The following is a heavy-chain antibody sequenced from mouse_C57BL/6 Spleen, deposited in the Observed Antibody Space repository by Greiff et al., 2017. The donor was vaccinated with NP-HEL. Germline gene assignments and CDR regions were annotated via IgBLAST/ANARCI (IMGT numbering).Heavy chain of an antibody. CDR1: GFNITDYY. Sequence: EVQLQQSGAELVKPGASVKLSCTASGFNITDYYMHWVKQRTEQGLEWIGRIDPEDGETKYAPKFQGKATITADTSSNTAYLQLSSLTSEDTAVYYCAREKGITTVPAWFAYWGQGTLVTVSA. CDR2: IDPEDGET. CDR3: AREKGITTVPAWFAY. J-gene: IGHJ3*01. V-gene: IGHV14-2*01. D-gene: IGHD1-1*01.